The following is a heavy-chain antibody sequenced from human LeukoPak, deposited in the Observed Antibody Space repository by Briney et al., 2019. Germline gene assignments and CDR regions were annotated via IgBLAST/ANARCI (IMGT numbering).Heavy chain of an antibody. CDR3: AKRSAESSGYFDY. J-gene: IGHJ4*02. V-gene: IGHV3-23*01. D-gene: IGHD6-19*01. CDR2: ITGSGAFT. Sequence: GGSLRLSCAASGITFIKYSMTWVRQAPGKGLEWVSAITGSGAFTDYADSVKGRFTISRDNSKNTLYLQMNSLRAEDTGVCYCAKRSAESSGYFDYWGQGTLVTVSS. CDR1: GITFIKYS.